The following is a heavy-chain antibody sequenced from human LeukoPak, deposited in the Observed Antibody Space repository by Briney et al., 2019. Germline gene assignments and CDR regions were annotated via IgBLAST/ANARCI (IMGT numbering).Heavy chain of an antibody. J-gene: IGHJ4*02. CDR1: GFTFSSYG. CDR2: IWYDGSNK. V-gene: IGHV3-30*19. D-gene: IGHD6-19*01. Sequence: PGGSLRLSCAASGFTFSSYGMHWVRQAPGKGLEWVAVIWYDGSNKYYADSAKGRFTISRDNSKNTLYLQMNSLRAEDTAVYYCARYSSGWYMDYWGQGTLVTVSS. CDR3: ARYSSGWYMDY.